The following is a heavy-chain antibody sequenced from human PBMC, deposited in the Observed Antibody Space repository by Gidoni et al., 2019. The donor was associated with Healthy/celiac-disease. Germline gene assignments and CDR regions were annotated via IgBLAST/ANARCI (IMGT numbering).Heavy chain of an antibody. D-gene: IGHD3-22*01. CDR2: INPNSGGT. CDR1: GYPFTGYY. Sequence: QVQLVQSGAEVKKPGASVKVSCKSSGYPFTGYYMHWVRQAPGQGLEWMGWINPNSGGTNYAQKFQGRVTMTRDTSISTAYMELSRLRSDDTAVYYCARVEDPDYYDSSGYYHGDFDYWGQGTLVTVSS. V-gene: IGHV1-2*02. CDR3: ARVEDPDYYDSSGYYHGDFDY. J-gene: IGHJ4*02.